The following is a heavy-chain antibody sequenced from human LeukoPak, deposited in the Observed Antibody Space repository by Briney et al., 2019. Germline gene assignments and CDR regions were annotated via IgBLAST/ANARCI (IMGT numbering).Heavy chain of an antibody. V-gene: IGHV3-30-3*01. CDR2: ISYDGSNK. CDR3: ARAPYYDFWSGRNWFDP. CDR1: GFTFSSYA. Sequence: GGSLRLSCAASGFTFSSYAMHWVRQAPGKGLEWVAVISYDGSNKYYADSVKGRFTISRDNSKNTLYLQMNSLRAEDTAVYYCARAPYYDFWSGRNWFDPWGQGTLVTVSS. J-gene: IGHJ5*02. D-gene: IGHD3-3*01.